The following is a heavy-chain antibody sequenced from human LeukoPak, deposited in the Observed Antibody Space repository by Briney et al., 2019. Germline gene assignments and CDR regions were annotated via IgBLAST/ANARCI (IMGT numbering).Heavy chain of an antibody. CDR3: AKEPSTAAGLFDY. J-gene: IGHJ4*02. V-gene: IGHV3-30*18. D-gene: IGHD6-19*01. CDR1: GFTFRSYG. Sequence: PGVSLRLSCAASGFTFRSYGMHWVRQAPGKGLECVAVISFDGRNKYYADSMKGRFTISRDNSKNMLYLQVNSLRAEDTALYYCAKEPSTAAGLFDYWGQGTLVTVSS. CDR2: ISFDGRNK.